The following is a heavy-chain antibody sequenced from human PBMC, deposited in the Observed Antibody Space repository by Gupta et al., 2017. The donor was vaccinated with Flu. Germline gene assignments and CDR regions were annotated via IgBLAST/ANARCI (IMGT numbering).Heavy chain of an antibody. D-gene: IGHD1-1*01. CDR1: GFTFSDYF. V-gene: IGHV3-11*05. CDR3: ARTPTGRLDYYFDF. CDR2: ISSSSSFT. Sequence: VRLVESGGGLVKPGGSLRLSCAASGFTFSDYFMTWIRQAPGKRLEWVAFISSSSSFTNYADSVRGRFTISRDNAQNSLFLQMNSLRAEDTAVYYCARTPTGRLDYYFDFWGQGSLVTVSS. J-gene: IGHJ4*02.